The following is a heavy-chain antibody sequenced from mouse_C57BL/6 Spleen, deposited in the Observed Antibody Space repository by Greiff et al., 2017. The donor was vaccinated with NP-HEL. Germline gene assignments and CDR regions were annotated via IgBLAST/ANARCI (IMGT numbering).Heavy chain of an antibody. V-gene: IGHV1-26*01. J-gene: IGHJ2*01. CDR3: ARWEGQGQGYFDY. CDR1: GYTFTDYY. Sequence: VQLQQSGPELVKPGASVKLSCKASGYTFTDYYMNWVKQSPGKSLEWIGDINPNNGGTSYNQKFKGKATLTVDKSSSTAYMELRSLTTEDSAVYYCARWEGQGQGYFDYWGQGTTLTVSS. D-gene: IGHD3-3*01. CDR2: INPNNGGT.